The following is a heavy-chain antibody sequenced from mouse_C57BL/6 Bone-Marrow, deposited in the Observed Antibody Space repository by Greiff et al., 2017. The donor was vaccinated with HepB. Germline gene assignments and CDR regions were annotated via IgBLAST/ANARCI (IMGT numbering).Heavy chain of an antibody. V-gene: IGHV10-1*01. D-gene: IGHD2-3*01. CDR3: VRHHYDGYYGLYFDV. CDR1: GFSFNTYA. J-gene: IGHJ1*03. CDR2: IRSKSNNYAT. Sequence: EVQGVESGGGLVQPKGSLKLSCAASGFSFNTYAMNWVRQAPGKGLEWVARIRSKSNNYATYYADSVKDRFTISRDDSESMLYLQMNNLKTEDTAMYYCVRHHYDGYYGLYFDVWGTGTTVTVSS.